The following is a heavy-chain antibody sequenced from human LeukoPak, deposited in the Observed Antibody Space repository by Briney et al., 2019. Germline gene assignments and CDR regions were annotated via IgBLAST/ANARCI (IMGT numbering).Heavy chain of an antibody. CDR1: GYTFTSYY. J-gene: IGHJ6*03. D-gene: IGHD1-26*01. Sequence: VASVKVSCKASGYTFTSYYMHWVRQAPGQGLEWMGWISAYKGNTNYAQKLQGRVTMTTDTSTSTVYMELRSLRSDDTAVYYCARVVGGTILLYYNYYMDVWGKGTTVTVSS. CDR2: ISAYKGNT. CDR3: ARVVGGTILLYYNYYMDV. V-gene: IGHV1-18*04.